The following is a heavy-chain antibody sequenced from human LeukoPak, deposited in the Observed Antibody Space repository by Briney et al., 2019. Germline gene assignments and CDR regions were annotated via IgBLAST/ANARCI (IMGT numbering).Heavy chain of an antibody. D-gene: IGHD3-16*01. CDR3: ARDDVSPGRGGLDF. J-gene: IGHJ6*02. V-gene: IGHV1-18*01. CDR1: GCIFSSLC. CDR2: ISGNNGNT. Sequence: ASVRLSCKVSGCIFSSLCIAWVRQAPGLGLEWMGWISGNNGNTHYEQKFQARVTMTTDTSTNTAYLEVRSLRGADTAMYYCARDDVSPGRGGLDFWGQGTTVSVSS.